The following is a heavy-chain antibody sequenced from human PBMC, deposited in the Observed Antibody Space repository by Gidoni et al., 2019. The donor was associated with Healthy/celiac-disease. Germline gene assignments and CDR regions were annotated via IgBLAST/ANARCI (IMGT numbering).Heavy chain of an antibody. V-gene: IGHV1-69*01. CDR2: IIPIFGTA. Sequence: QVQLVRSGAEVTKPGSSVKVSCEASGGPFSSSAISWVRQAPGQGLECMGGIIPIFGTANDAQKFQGRVTITADESTSTAYMELSSLRSEDTAVYYCAREVLGIAARPHYYYGMDVWGQGTTVTVSS. CDR3: AREVLGIAARPHYYYGMDV. D-gene: IGHD6-6*01. J-gene: IGHJ6*02. CDR1: GGPFSSSA.